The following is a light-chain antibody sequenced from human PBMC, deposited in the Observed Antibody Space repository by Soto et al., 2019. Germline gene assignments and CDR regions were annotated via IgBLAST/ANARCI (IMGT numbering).Light chain of an antibody. CDR1: SSVVGGYNY. Sequence: QSVLTQPASVSGSPGQSITIPCTGTSSVVGGYNYVSWYQQHPGIAPKVMIYDVSNRPSGVSNRFSGSKSGNTASLTISGLQAEDEADYYCLSYTTSSTHVFGTGTKVTVL. CDR3: LSYTTSSTHV. J-gene: IGLJ1*01. V-gene: IGLV2-14*03. CDR2: DVS.